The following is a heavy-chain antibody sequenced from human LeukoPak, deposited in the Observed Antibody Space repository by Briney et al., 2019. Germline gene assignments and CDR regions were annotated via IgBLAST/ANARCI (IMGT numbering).Heavy chain of an antibody. CDR1: GYTFTSYG. D-gene: IGHD3-10*01. V-gene: IGHV1-18*01. CDR2: ISAYNGNT. CDR3: ARDSPRFGEFLQDY. J-gene: IGHJ4*02. Sequence: ASVKVSCKASGYTFTSYGISWVRQAPGQGLEWMGWISAYNGNTNYAQKLQGRVTMTTDTSTSTAYMELRSLRSDDTAVYYCARDSPRFGEFLQDYWGQGTLVTVSS.